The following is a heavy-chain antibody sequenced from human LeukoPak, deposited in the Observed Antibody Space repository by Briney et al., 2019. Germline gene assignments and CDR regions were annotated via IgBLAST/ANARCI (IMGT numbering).Heavy chain of an antibody. J-gene: IGHJ1*01. Sequence: SGTLSLNCAVSGGSVTSTNWWNWVRQPPGKGLEWIGEIDHTGNTNYNPSLKSRITISLDKSKNQFSLKLSSVTAADTAMYYCAKSYASTVWGPGTLVTVSS. V-gene: IGHV4-4*02. CDR3: AKSYASTV. CDR1: GGSVTSTNW. CDR2: IDHTGNT. D-gene: IGHD3-16*02.